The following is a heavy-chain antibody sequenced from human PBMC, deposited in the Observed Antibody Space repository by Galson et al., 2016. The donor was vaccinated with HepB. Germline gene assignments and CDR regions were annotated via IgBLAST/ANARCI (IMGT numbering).Heavy chain of an antibody. CDR3: ARDCCGQQGTNYYFDY. CDR1: GFTVSSNY. V-gene: IGHV3-33*08. CDR2: IWYDGAIK. J-gene: IGHJ4*02. D-gene: IGHD7-27*01. Sequence: SLRLSCAASGFTVSSNYMHWVRQAPGKGLEWVADIWYDGAIKNYADSVKGRFTISRDNSKSTLYLQMNSLRAEDTALYYCARDCCGQQGTNYYFDYCGQGTLVTVSS.